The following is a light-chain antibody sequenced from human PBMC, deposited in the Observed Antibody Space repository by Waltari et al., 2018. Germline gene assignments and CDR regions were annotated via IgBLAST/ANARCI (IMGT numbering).Light chain of an antibody. Sequence: QSALTQPASVSWSPGQSITISCTGTSSDIGGYNYVSWYQQVPGKAPKLMIYDVSNRPSGVSSRFSGSKSGNTASLTISGLQAEDEADYFCSSYMDSSTLELFGGGTSLTVL. CDR2: DVS. J-gene: IGLJ2*01. CDR1: SSDIGGYNY. V-gene: IGLV2-14*03. CDR3: SSYMDSSTLEL.